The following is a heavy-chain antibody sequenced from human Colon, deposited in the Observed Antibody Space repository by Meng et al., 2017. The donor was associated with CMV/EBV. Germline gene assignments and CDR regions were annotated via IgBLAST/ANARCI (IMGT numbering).Heavy chain of an antibody. V-gene: IGHV1-2*02. CDR3: ARDHDDYDLLTGYYGHQFYDMDV. Sequence: ASVTVSCKASGYTFTGYYIHWLRQAPGQGLEWMGWTNPKSGATNYAQKFLGRVTMTRDTSTTTAYMALSGLRSDDSAMYYCARDHDDYDLLTGYYGHQFYDMDVWGQGTTVTVSS. D-gene: IGHD3-9*01. J-gene: IGHJ6*02. CDR2: TNPKSGAT. CDR1: GYTFTGYY.